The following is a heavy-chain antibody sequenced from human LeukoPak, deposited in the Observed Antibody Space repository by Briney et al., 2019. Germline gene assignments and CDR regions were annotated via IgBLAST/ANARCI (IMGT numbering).Heavy chain of an antibody. D-gene: IGHD2-21*02. V-gene: IGHV4-59*01. CDR3: ARESDWDAFDI. CDR2: IYYSGST. Sequence: SETLSLTCTVSGGSISSYYCSWIRQPPGKGLEWIGYIYYSGSTTYNPSLKSRVTISGDTSKNQFSLKLSSVTAADTAVDYCARESDWDAFDIWGQGTMVTVSS. CDR1: GGSISSYY. J-gene: IGHJ3*02.